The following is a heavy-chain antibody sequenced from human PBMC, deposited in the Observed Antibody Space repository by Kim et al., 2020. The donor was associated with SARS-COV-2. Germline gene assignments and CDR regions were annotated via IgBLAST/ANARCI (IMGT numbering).Heavy chain of an antibody. D-gene: IGHD3-16*02. CDR3: ATYRQRGLGFDY. CDR2: ISNNGDET. CDR1: GFTFGNFF. J-gene: IGHJ4*02. Sequence: GGSLRLSCAASGFTFGNFFMLWVRQSPGKGLEWVSSISNNGDETHYADSVKGRLTISRDNSKTTLFLQMNSLRAEDTALYYCATYRQRGLGFDYWGQGTLVTVSS. V-gene: IGHV3-23*01.